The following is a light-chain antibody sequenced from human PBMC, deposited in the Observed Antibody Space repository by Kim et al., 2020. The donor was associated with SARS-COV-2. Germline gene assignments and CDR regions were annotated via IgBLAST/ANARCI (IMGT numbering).Light chain of an antibody. CDR2: AVT. J-gene: IGLJ3*02. V-gene: IGLV2-11*01. CDR1: SSGVSGYNY. Sequence: GQSVTISCTGTSSGVSGYNYVSWYQLHPGKAPKLMIYAVTERPSGVPGRFSGSKSGNTAFLTISGLQAEDEADYYCSSYAGSSSLLFGGGTKVTVL. CDR3: SSYAGSSSLL.